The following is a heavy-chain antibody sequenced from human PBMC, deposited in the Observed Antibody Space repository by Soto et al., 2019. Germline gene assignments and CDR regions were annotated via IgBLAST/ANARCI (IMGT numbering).Heavy chain of an antibody. CDR1: GGTFSTYG. D-gene: IGHD3-10*01. CDR3: AFRERVEAFDV. J-gene: IGHJ3*01. V-gene: IGHV1-69*01. CDR2: IIPISGTI. Sequence: QVQRVQSGAEVKKPGSSVKVSCKASGGTFSTYGITWVRQASGQGLEWMGGIIPISGTINFEQKLKGRLTITPDGATYSVYMNLMRVTSEDAAGYYCAFRERVEAFDVWGQVTKVTDSS.